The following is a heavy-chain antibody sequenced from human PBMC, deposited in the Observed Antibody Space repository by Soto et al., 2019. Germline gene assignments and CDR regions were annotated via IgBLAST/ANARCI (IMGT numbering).Heavy chain of an antibody. Sequence: QVQLVESGGGVVQPGRSLRLSCAASGFTFSSYGMHWVRQAPGKGLEWVAVIWLDGSNKYYADSVKGRFTISRDNSKNTLYLQMNSLGAEATAVYYCARGLWSFDYWGQGNLVTVSS. CDR1: GFTFSSYG. V-gene: IGHV3-33*01. CDR3: ARGLWSFDY. CDR2: IWLDGSNK. J-gene: IGHJ4*02. D-gene: IGHD5-18*01.